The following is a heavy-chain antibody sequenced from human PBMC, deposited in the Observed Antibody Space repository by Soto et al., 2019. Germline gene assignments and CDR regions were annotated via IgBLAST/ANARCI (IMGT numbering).Heavy chain of an antibody. CDR3: ARDMRHCSGGSCYGAFDY. CDR2: IWYDGSNK. D-gene: IGHD2-15*01. J-gene: IGHJ4*02. CDR1: GFTFSSYG. Sequence: QVQLVESGGGVVQPGRSLRLSCAASGFTFSSYGMHWVRQAPGKGLEWVAVIWYDGSNKYYADSVKGRFTISRDNSKNTLYLQMNSLRAEDTAVYCCARDMRHCSGGSCYGAFDYWGQGTLVTVSS. V-gene: IGHV3-33*01.